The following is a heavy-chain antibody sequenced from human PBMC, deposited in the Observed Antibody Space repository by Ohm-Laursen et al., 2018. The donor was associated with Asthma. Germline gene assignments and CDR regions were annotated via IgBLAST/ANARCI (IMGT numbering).Heavy chain of an antibody. J-gene: IGHJ3*02. CDR2: ISTASSFI. V-gene: IGHV3-21*04. D-gene: IGHD1-1*01. Sequence: GSLRLSCTASGYTFSRYSIHWVRQIPGKGLEWVASISTASSFIYYADSVRGRFTTSRDNARNSVYLQMNSLRAEDTAIYYCAKGYTAFDIWGQGTMVTVSS. CDR1: GYTFSRYS. CDR3: AKGYTAFDI.